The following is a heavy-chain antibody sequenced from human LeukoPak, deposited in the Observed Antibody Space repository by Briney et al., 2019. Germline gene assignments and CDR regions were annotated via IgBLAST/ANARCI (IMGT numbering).Heavy chain of an antibody. J-gene: IGHJ4*02. CDR3: AKDITGLTANTKIVVVTAIHPNFDY. D-gene: IGHD2-21*02. Sequence: PGGSLRLSCAASGFTFSSYAMSWVRQAPGKGLEWVSAIRGSGGSTYYADSVKGRFTISRDNSKNTPYLQMNSLRAEDTAVYYCAKDITGLTANTKIVVVTAIHPNFDYWGQGTLVTVSS. CDR1: GFTFSSYA. CDR2: IRGSGGST. V-gene: IGHV3-23*01.